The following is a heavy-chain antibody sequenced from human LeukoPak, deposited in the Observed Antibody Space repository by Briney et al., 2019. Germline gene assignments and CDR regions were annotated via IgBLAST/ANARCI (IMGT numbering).Heavy chain of an antibody. CDR1: GFTFRNFA. Sequence: GSLRLSCAASGFTFRNFAMTWVRQAPVRGPEWVSTISGGRGGAFYADSVKGRFTISRDDSKSTLYLQMSSLSVADTAVYFCAKDTPYFEHWGQGVLVTVAS. CDR3: AKDTPYFEH. CDR2: ISGGRGGA. J-gene: IGHJ4*02. V-gene: IGHV3-23*01.